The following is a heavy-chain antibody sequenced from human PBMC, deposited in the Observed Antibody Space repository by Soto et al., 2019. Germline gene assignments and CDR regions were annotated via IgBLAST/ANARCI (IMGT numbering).Heavy chain of an antibody. CDR3: AKRAYGSDFDY. Sequence: EVQLLESGGGLVQPGGSLRLSCAASGFTFSSYAMNWVRQAPGKGLEWVSVISGSGDSTYYADSVKGRFTISRDNSKNTLYLQMKTLRAEDTAVYYCAKRAYGSDFDYWGQGTLVTVSS. D-gene: IGHD3-10*01. CDR2: ISGSGDST. V-gene: IGHV3-23*01. J-gene: IGHJ4*02. CDR1: GFTFSSYA.